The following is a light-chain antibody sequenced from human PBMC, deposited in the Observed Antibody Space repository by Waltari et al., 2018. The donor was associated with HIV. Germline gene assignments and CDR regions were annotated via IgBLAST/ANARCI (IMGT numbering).Light chain of an antibody. J-gene: IGLJ1*01. CDR2: NDD. Sequence: QSVLAQPPSVSGAPGQRVTIPCSGSASNISSNYVNWYQQLPVTAPRVLIYNDDQRPSGVPARFSGSKAGTTASLAISGLQSEDEADYYCAAWDDTLKVYVFGTGTKVTVL. CDR1: ASNISSNY. CDR3: AAWDDTLKVYV. V-gene: IGLV1-44*01.